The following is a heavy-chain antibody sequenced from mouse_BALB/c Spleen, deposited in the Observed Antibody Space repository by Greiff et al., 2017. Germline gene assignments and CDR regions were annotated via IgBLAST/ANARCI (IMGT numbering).Heavy chain of an antibody. CDR2: INPSNGGT. V-gene: IGHV1S81*02. D-gene: IGHD1-1*02. J-gene: IGHJ3*01. CDR3: TRGMVPWFAY. Sequence: VQLQQPGAELVKPGASVKLSCKASGYTFTSYYMYWVKQRPGQGLEWIGGINPSNGGTNFNEKFKSKATLTVDKSSSTAYMQLSSLTSEDSAVYYCTRGMVPWFAYWGQGTLVTVSA. CDR1: GYTFTSYY.